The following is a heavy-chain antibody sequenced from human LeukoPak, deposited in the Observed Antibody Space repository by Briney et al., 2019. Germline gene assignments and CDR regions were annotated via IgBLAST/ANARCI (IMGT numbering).Heavy chain of an antibody. Sequence: GGSLRLSCAASGFAFSYHGMTWVRQAPGKGLEGVSAISGSGGRTYYAVSVKGRFTISRDNSKNTLYLQMNSLRAEDTAVYYCARTGSRDYDSSGYYLNFNWYFDLWGRGTLVTVSS. CDR3: ARTGSRDYDSSGYYLNFNWYFDL. J-gene: IGHJ2*01. V-gene: IGHV3-23*01. CDR2: ISGSGGRT. D-gene: IGHD3-22*01. CDR1: GFAFSYHG.